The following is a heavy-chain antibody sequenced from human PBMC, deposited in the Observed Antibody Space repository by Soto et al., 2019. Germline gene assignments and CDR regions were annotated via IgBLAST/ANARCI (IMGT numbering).Heavy chain of an antibody. CDR2: IYYIGST. Sequence: PSETLSLTCTVSGGSVSSGNYYWSFIRQPPGKGLECIGYIYYIGSTNYNPSLKNRVTISVDTSKHECSLNLTYVTAADTAVYDFVRDQVPAALRGCFNLWGEEPVVSVS. V-gene: IGHV4-61*01. CDR1: GGSVSSGNYY. CDR3: VRDQVPAALRGCFNL. D-gene: IGHD2-2*01. J-gene: IGHJ5*02.